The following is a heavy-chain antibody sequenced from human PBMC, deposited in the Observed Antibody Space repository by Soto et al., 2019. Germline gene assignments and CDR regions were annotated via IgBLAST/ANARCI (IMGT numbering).Heavy chain of an antibody. D-gene: IGHD6-19*01. J-gene: IGHJ4*02. CDR2: FSAYNGNT. CDR3: ARGEVGIAVASFEDPFDY. CDR1: GYTFTSYG. V-gene: IGHV1-18*01. Sequence: QVQLVQSGAEVKKPGASVKVSCKASGYTFTSYGISWVRQAPGQGLEWMGWFSAYNGNTNYAQKLQGRVTMTTDTSTSTAYMELRSLRSDDTAVYYCARGEVGIAVASFEDPFDYWGQGTLVTVSS.